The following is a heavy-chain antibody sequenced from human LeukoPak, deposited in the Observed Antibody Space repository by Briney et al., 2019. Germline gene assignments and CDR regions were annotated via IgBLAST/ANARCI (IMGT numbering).Heavy chain of an antibody. V-gene: IGHV4-4*07. Sequence: SETLSLTCTVSGGSISSYYWSWIRQPAGKGLEWIGRIYTSGSTNYNPSLKSRVTMSVDTSKNQFSLKLSSVTAADTAVYYCAIRGYSYGWDAFDIWGQGTMVTVSS. CDR3: AIRGYSYGWDAFDI. J-gene: IGHJ3*02. CDR1: GGSISSYY. D-gene: IGHD5-18*01. CDR2: IYTSGST.